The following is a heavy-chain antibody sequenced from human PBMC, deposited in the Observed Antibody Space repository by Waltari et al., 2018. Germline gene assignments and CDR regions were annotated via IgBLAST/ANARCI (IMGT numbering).Heavy chain of an antibody. J-gene: IGHJ4*02. CDR1: GGSISSSSYY. V-gene: IGHV4-39*01. D-gene: IGHD5-18*01. CDR2: IYYSGST. Sequence: QLQLQESGPGLVKPSETLSLTCTVSGGSISSSSYYWGWIRQPPGKGLEWIGSIYYSGSTYYNPSLKSRVTISVDTSKNQFSLKLSSVTAADTAVYYCARCGYSYGYVDYFDYWGQGTLVTVSS. CDR3: ARCGYSYGYVDYFDY.